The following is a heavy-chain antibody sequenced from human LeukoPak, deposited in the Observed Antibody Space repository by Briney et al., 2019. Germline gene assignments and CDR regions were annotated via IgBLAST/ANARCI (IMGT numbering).Heavy chain of an antibody. CDR1: GFTFSSYW. J-gene: IGHJ4*02. V-gene: IGHV3-74*01. CDR3: ARDVSASGDQLDD. Sequence: GGSLRLSCAASGFTFSSYWMHWVRQAPGKGLVWVSRISSDGGTTNYADPVKGRFSVSRDNSKHTLFLQMNALRAEDTAMYYCARDVSASGDQLDDWGQGTPVTVSS. CDR2: ISSDGGTT. D-gene: IGHD2-2*01.